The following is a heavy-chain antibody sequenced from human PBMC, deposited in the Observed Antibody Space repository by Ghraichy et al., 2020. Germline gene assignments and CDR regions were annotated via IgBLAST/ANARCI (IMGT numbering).Heavy chain of an antibody. CDR1: GGSISSNHYY. CDR3: ARHQQFNYRSGSIERYGMDV. D-gene: IGHD6-19*01. Sequence: SETLSLTCTVSGGSISSNHYYWGWIRQPPGKGLEWIGTIYYSGKTDYNPSLESRVTISVDKSTNHFSLKLSSVTAADTAVYYCARHQQFNYRSGSIERYGMDVWGQGSTVTVSS. CDR2: IYYSGKT. J-gene: IGHJ6*02. V-gene: IGHV4-39*01.